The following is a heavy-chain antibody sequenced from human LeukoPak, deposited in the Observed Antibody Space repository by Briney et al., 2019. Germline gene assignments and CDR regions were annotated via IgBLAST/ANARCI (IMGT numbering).Heavy chain of an antibody. CDR3: ARYNWNSAPFDY. D-gene: IGHD1-7*01. CDR1: GFTFSSYW. CDR2: INSDGSST. V-gene: IGHV3-74*01. Sequence: GGSLRLSCAASGFTFSSYWMHWVRQAPGKGLVWVSRINSDGSSTSYADSVKGRFTISRDSAKNTLYLEMNSLRAEDTAVYYCARYNWNSAPFDYWGQGTLVTVSS. J-gene: IGHJ4*02.